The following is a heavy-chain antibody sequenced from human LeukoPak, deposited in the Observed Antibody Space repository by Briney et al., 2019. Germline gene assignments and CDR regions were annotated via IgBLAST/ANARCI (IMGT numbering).Heavy chain of an antibody. J-gene: IGHJ5*02. CDR2: ISADGSVT. CDR3: ATAGGDGSRMGFDP. CDR1: GFTFSSYA. Sequence: GGSLRLSCAASGFTFSSYAMSWVRQAPGKGLVWVSCISADGSVTRYADSVKGRFTISRDNTKSTLYLQMHSLRAEDTAVYYCATAGGDGSRMGFDPWGQGTLVTVPS. D-gene: IGHD2-15*01. V-gene: IGHV3-74*01.